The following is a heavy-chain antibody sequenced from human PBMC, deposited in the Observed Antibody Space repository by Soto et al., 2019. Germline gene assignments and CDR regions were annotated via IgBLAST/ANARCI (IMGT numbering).Heavy chain of an antibody. V-gene: IGHV4-31*03. D-gene: IGHD3-10*01. J-gene: IGHJ5*02. CDR3: ARDVGGGSGSYLNWFDP. Sequence: SETLSLTCTVSGGSISSGDYYWSWIRQHPGKGLEWIGYIYYSGSTYYNPSLKSRVTISVDTSKNQFSLKLSSVTAADTAVYYCARDVGGGSGSYLNWFDPWGQGTLVTVSS. CDR2: IYYSGST. CDR1: GGSISSGDYY.